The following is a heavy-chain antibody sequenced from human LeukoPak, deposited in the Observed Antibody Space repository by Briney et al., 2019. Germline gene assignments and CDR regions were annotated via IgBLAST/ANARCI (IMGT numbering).Heavy chain of an antibody. Sequence: RASVKVSCKASGYTFTGYYMHWVRQAPGQGLEWMGWINPYSGGTNYAQKFQGRVTMTRDTSISTAYMELSRLRSDDTAVYYCARGNRYCSSTSCLLFDYWGQGTLVTVSS. CDR2: INPYSGGT. J-gene: IGHJ4*02. CDR3: ARGNRYCSSTSCLLFDY. V-gene: IGHV1-2*02. D-gene: IGHD2-2*01. CDR1: GYTFTGYY.